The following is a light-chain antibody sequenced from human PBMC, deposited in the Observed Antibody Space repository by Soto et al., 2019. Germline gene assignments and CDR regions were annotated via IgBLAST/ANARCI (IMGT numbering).Light chain of an antibody. J-gene: IGKJ1*01. CDR1: QSVSSK. Sequence: DIVLTQSPGTLSVSPGERATLSCRASQSVSSKLAWYQQKPGQAPRLLFYVASTGPTGIPARFSGSGSETEFTRSISSLQSEDFAVYYCQQYNNWPGTFGQGTQVEIK. CDR3: QQYNNWPGT. V-gene: IGKV3-15*01. CDR2: VAS.